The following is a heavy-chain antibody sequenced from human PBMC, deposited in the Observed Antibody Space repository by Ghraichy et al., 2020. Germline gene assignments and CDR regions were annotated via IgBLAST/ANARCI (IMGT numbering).Heavy chain of an antibody. Sequence: WGSLRLSCAASGFAFSGYALHWVRQAPGMGLEWLTVISYDGSDEYYADSVKGRFTISRDDSKNMFYLQMTSLIPEETAVYYCARARADIVATMGREFDSWGQGTLVSVSS. V-gene: IGHV3-30-3*01. D-gene: IGHD5-12*01. CDR1: GFAFSGYA. CDR2: ISYDGSDE. CDR3: ARARADIVATMGREFDS. J-gene: IGHJ4*02.